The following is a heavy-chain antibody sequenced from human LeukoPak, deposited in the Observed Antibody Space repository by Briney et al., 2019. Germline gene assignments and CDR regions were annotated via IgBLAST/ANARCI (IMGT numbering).Heavy chain of an antibody. D-gene: IGHD2-21*02. J-gene: IGHJ5*02. CDR1: GGSISSSSYY. CDR2: IYYSGST. CDR3: ARRAILAYCGGDCYYR. Sequence: SENLSRNCTVSGGSISSSSYYWGWIRQPPGKGLEWIGSIYYSGSTYYNPSLKSRVTISVDTSENQFSLKLSSVTAADTAVYYCARRAILAYCGGDCYYRWGQGTLVTVSS. V-gene: IGHV4-39*01.